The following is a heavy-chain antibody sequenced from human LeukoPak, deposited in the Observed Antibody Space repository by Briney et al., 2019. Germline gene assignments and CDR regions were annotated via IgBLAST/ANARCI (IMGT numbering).Heavy chain of an antibody. CDR3: ATYCSGGSCYHPGSEYFQH. V-gene: IGHV3-7*03. D-gene: IGHD2-15*01. J-gene: IGHJ1*01. CDR2: INHNGNVN. CDR1: GFTFSSYW. Sequence: GGSLRLSCAASGFTFSSYWMNWARQAPGKGLEWVASINHNGNVNYYVDSVKGRFTISRDNAKNSLYLQMSNLRAEDTAVYYCATYCSGGSCYHPGSEYFQHWGQGTLVTVSS.